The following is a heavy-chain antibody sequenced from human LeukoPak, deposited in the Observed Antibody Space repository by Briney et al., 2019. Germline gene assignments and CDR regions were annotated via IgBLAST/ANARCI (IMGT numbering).Heavy chain of an antibody. CDR3: AREVPYYYMDV. Sequence: GGSLRLSCAASEFTFSSYGMHWVRQAPGKGLEWVAVISYDGSNKYYADSVKGRFTISRDNSKNTLYLQTNSLRAEDTAVYYCAREVPYYYMDVWGKGTTVTVSS. CDR2: ISYDGSNK. J-gene: IGHJ6*03. V-gene: IGHV3-30*03. CDR1: EFTFSSYG.